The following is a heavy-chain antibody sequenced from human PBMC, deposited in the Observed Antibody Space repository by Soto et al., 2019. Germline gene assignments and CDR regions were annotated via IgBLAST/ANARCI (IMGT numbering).Heavy chain of an antibody. CDR1: GGSISSGGYY. CDR2: IYYSGST. J-gene: IGHJ4*02. D-gene: IGHD2-2*01. V-gene: IGHV4-31*03. CDR3: ARSVTTATYFDY. Sequence: QVQLQESGPGLVKPSQTLSLTCTVSGGSISSGGYYWSWIRQHPGKGLEWIGYIYYSGSTYYNPSLKSRFTLSVDTSKNQFSLRLSSVTAADTAVYYCARSVTTATYFDYWGQGTLVPVPS.